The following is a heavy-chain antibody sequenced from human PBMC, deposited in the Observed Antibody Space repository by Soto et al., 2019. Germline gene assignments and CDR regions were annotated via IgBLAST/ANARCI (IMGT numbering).Heavy chain of an antibody. Sequence: QEQLQQWGAGLLKPSETLSLTCVVYGGAFSGFYWTWIRQPPGKGLEWIGEIDHSESTNYNPPLKSRVTISVDTAKNQVSLNLSSVTAADTAVYYCARGRSSWYRRGSYYYGGMDVWGQGTAVTVSS. CDR2: IDHSEST. D-gene: IGHD6-13*01. J-gene: IGHJ6*02. CDR3: ARGRSSWYRRGSYYYGGMDV. CDR1: GGAFSGFY. V-gene: IGHV4-34*01.